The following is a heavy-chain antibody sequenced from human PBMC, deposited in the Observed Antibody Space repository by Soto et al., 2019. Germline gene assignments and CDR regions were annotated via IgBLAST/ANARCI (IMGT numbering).Heavy chain of an antibody. Sequence: SETLSLTCTVSGGSISSYYWSWIRQPPGKGLEWIGYIYYSGSTNYNPSLKSRVTISVDTSKNQFSLYLQMNSLRVGDTAVYYCTRKTPTNGMAVWGQGTTVTVSS. CDR2: IYYSGST. V-gene: IGHV4-59*12. CDR1: GGSISSYY. CDR3: TRKTPTNGMAV. J-gene: IGHJ6*02.